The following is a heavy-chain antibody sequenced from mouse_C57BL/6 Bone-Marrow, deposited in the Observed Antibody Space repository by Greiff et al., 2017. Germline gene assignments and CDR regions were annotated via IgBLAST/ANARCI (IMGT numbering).Heavy chain of an antibody. Sequence: EVKLQESGGGLVKPGGSLKLSCAASGFTFSSYTMSWVRQTPEKRLQWVAAISGGGGNTYYPDRVKGRFTISRDNANNIPYLQLSSLRSEDTALYDCARQVTTGRGTKYFDVWGTGTTVTVSS. D-gene: IGHD1-1*01. CDR2: ISGGGGNT. V-gene: IGHV5-9*01. CDR3: ARQVTTGRGTKYFDV. J-gene: IGHJ1*03. CDR1: GFTFSSYT.